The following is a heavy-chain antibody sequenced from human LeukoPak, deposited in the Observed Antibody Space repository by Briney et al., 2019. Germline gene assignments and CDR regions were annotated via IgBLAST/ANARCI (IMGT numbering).Heavy chain of an antibody. Sequence: GGSLRLSCAASGFTFSSYAMHWVRQAPGKGLEWVAVISYDGSNKYYADSVKGRFTISRDNAKNSLYLQMNSLRAEDTAVYYCARDPGSGYAYWGQGTLVTVSS. CDR1: GFTFSSYA. CDR2: ISYDGSNK. D-gene: IGHD5-12*01. V-gene: IGHV3-30-3*01. CDR3: ARDPGSGYAY. J-gene: IGHJ4*02.